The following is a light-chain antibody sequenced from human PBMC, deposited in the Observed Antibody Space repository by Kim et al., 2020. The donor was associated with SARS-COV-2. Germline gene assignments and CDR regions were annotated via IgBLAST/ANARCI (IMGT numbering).Light chain of an antibody. CDR3: QQSYSTPLT. CDR1: QSISKY. J-gene: IGKJ4*01. CDR2: AAS. V-gene: IGKV1-39*01. Sequence: DIQMTQSPSSLSASVGDRVTITCRASQSISKYLNWYQQKPGKAPKLLIYAASSFQSGVPLRFSGSGSGTDFTLTISSLQSEDSATYYWQQSYSTPLTFGGGTKVDI.